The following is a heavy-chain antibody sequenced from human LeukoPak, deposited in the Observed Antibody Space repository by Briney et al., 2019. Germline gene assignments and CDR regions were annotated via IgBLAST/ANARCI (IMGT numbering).Heavy chain of an antibody. CDR1: GFTFSSYS. V-gene: IGHV3-21*01. CDR3: ARDRDGSYIRLGDY. Sequence: GGSLRLSWAASGFTFSSYSMNGGRQAPGKGVGCGSSISISSSDIYYADSVKGRFTISRDNAKNSLYLQMNSLSAEDTAVYYCARDRDGSYIRLGDYWGQGTLVTVSS. J-gene: IGHJ4*02. CDR2: ISISSSDI. D-gene: IGHD1-26*01.